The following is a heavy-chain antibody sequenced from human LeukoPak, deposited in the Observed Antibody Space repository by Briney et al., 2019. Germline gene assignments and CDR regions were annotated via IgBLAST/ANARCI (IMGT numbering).Heavy chain of an antibody. CDR3: ARLRLVVVAASDEFDP. J-gene: IGHJ5*02. Sequence: PSETLSLTCTVSGGSISSSSYYWGWIRQPPGKGLEWIGSIYYSGSTYYNPSLKSRVTISVDTSKNQFSLKLSSVTAADTAVYYCARLRLVVVAASDEFDPWGQGTLVTVSS. D-gene: IGHD2-15*01. CDR2: IYYSGST. CDR1: GGSISSSSYY. V-gene: IGHV4-39*01.